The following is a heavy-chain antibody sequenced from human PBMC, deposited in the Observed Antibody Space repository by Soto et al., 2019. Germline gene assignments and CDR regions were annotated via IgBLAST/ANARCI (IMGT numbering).Heavy chain of an antibody. CDR1: GGTFSSYA. D-gene: IGHD3-22*01. CDR2: IIPIFGTA. CDR3: ARYYYDSSGPKGKYYFDY. V-gene: IGHV1-69*13. Sequence: ASVKVSCKASGGTFSSYAISWVRQAPGQGLEWMGGIIPIFGTANYAQKFQGRATITADESTSTAYMELSSLRSEDTAVYYCARYYYDSSGPKGKYYFDYWGRGTLVTVSS. J-gene: IGHJ4*02.